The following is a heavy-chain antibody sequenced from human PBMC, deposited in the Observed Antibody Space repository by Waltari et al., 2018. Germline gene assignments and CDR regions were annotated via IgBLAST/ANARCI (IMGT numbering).Heavy chain of an antibody. CDR1: GYTFTDSV. CDR2: INPKSGAT. CDR3: ARHIDSIRSA. J-gene: IGHJ5*02. D-gene: IGHD2-21*01. V-gene: IGHV1-2*06. Sequence: QVQLVQSGAEVKKPGASVKVSCKASGYTFTDSVIDWVRHAPGQGLEWMGRINPKSGATTSPQKLQGRITMTRDTSIGTAYIELGSVTSDDTALYYCARHIDSIRSAWGQGTLVTVSS.